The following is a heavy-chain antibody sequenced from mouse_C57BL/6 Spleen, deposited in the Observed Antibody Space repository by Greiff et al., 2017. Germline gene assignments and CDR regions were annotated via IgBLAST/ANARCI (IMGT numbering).Heavy chain of an antibody. CDR2: INPNNGGT. D-gene: IGHD2-4*01. Sequence: EVQLQQSGPELVKPGASVKISCKASGYTFTDYYMNWVKQSHGKSLEWIGDINPNNGGTSYNQKFKGKATLTVDKSSSTAYMELRSLTSEDSAVYYCARRGYDYDWFAYWGQGTLVTVSA. J-gene: IGHJ3*01. CDR1: GYTFTDYY. V-gene: IGHV1-26*01. CDR3: ARRGYDYDWFAY.